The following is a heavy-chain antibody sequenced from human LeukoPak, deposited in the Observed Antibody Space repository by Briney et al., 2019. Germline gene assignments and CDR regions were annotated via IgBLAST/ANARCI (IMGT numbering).Heavy chain of an antibody. V-gene: IGHV3-21*01. CDR1: GFTFSSHS. CDR2: ISSSSSYI. Sequence: PGGSLRLSCAASGFTFSSHSMNWVRQAPGKGLEWVSSISSSSSYIYYADSVKGRFTISRDNAKNSLYLQMNSLRAEDTAVYYCARASVDDYGDYENAFDIWGQGTMVTVSS. D-gene: IGHD4-17*01. J-gene: IGHJ3*02. CDR3: ARASVDDYGDYENAFDI.